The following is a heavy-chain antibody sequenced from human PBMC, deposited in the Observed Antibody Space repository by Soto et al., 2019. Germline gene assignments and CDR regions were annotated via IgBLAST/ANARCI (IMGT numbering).Heavy chain of an antibody. CDR3: ARESEDLTSNFDY. V-gene: IGHV3-33*01. CDR2: IWYDGSNK. CDR1: GFTFSSYG. J-gene: IGHJ4*02. Sequence: GESLKISCAASGFTFSSYGMHWVRQAPGKGLEWVAVIWYDGSNKYYADSMKGRFTVSRDNAKNSVYLDMNSLSAEDTAVYYCARESEDLTSNFDYWGQGTLVTVSS.